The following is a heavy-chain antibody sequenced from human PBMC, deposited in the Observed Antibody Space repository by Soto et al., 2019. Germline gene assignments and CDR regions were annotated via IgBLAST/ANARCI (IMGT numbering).Heavy chain of an antibody. Sequence: GGTLGLSCAPYGFIFIDFSMQWVRQAPGKGLEWMAVTSYDGSNEYSADSVKGRFTISRDNSQNTMNLQMNSLRAEDTAVYYCARGTYRGAYGYYLDYWGQGTLVTVSS. V-gene: IGHV3-30-3*01. J-gene: IGHJ4*02. CDR2: TSYDGSNE. CDR3: ARGTYRGAYGYYLDY. D-gene: IGHD3-16*02. CDR1: GFIFIDFS.